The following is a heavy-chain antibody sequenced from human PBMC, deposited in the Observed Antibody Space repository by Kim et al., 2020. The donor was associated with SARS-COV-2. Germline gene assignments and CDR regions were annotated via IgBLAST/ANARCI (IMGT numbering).Heavy chain of an antibody. V-gene: IGHV1-2*06. Sequence: ASVKVSCKASGYTFTGYYMHWVRQAPGQGLEWMGRINPNSGGTNYAQKFQGRVTMTRDTSISTAYMELSRLRSDDTAVYYCARGRRGYSYGYELDYWGQGTLVTVSS. CDR1: GYTFTGYY. CDR3: ARGRRGYSYGYELDY. J-gene: IGHJ4*02. CDR2: INPNSGGT. D-gene: IGHD5-18*01.